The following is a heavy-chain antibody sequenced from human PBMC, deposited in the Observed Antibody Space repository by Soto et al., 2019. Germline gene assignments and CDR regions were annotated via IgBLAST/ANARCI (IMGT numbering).Heavy chain of an antibody. Sequence: QVQLQESGPGLVKPSQTLSLTCTVSGGSISSGGYYWSWIRQHPGKGLEWIGYIYYSGSTYYNPSLKRRDTISVXTSKNQFSLKLSSVTAADTAVYYCARAGIAAAVDYWGQGTLVTVSS. J-gene: IGHJ4*02. CDR3: ARAGIAAAVDY. V-gene: IGHV4-31*03. D-gene: IGHD6-13*01. CDR2: IYYSGST. CDR1: GGSISSGGYY.